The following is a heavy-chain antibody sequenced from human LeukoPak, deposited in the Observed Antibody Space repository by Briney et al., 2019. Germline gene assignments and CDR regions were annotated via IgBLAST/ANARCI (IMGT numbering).Heavy chain of an antibody. D-gene: IGHD3-9*01. Sequence: ASVKVSCKASGCTFTGYYMHWVRQAPGQGLEWMGWINPNSGGTNYAQKFQGRVTMTRDTSISTAYMELSRLRSDDTAVYYCARDWSSLRYFDWFYVWGQGTLVTVSS. CDR2: INPNSGGT. V-gene: IGHV1-2*02. J-gene: IGHJ4*02. CDR3: ARDWSSLRYFDWFYV. CDR1: GCTFTGYY.